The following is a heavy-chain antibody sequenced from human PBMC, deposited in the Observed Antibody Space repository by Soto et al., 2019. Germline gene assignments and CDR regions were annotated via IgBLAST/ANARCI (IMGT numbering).Heavy chain of an antibody. CDR1: GGSLSGATYS. CDR3: ARSREFDY. CDR2: IFPSGTT. J-gene: IGHJ4*02. V-gene: IGHV4-30-2*01. Sequence: SETLSLTCGVSGGSLSGATYSWNWIRQPPGKGLEWIGYIFPSGTTYYNPSLKSRVTISIDVSKNQFSLSLRALTAADTAVYYCARSREFDYWSQGTLVTVSS.